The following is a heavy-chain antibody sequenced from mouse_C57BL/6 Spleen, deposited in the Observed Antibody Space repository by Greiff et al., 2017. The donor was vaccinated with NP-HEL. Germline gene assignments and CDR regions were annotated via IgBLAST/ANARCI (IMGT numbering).Heavy chain of an antibody. CDR2: ISSGSSTI. Sequence: EVQRVESGGGLVKPGGSLKLSCAASGFTFSDYGMHWVRQAPEKGLEWVAYISSGSSTIYYADTVKGRFTISRDNAKNILYLQMSSLKSEDTATYYCARDSSGLFDYWGQGTTLTVSS. CDR1: GFTFSDYG. D-gene: IGHD3-2*02. V-gene: IGHV5-17*03. J-gene: IGHJ2*01. CDR3: ARDSSGLFDY.